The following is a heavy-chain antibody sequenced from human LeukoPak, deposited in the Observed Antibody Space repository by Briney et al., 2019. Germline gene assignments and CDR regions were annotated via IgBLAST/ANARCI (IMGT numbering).Heavy chain of an antibody. Sequence: GGSLRLSCAASGFTFGSYAMSWVRQAPGKGLEWVSAISGSGGSTYYADSVKGRFTISRDNSKNTLYLQMNSLRAEDTAGYYCASMGLLLWFGEFSYWGQGTLVTVSS. J-gene: IGHJ4*02. CDR3: ASMGLLLWFGEFSY. CDR1: GFTFGSYA. D-gene: IGHD3-10*01. CDR2: ISGSGGST. V-gene: IGHV3-23*01.